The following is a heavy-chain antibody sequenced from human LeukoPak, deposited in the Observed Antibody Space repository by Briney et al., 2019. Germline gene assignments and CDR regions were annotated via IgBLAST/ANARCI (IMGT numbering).Heavy chain of an antibody. CDR2: IYYSGST. V-gene: IGHV4-59*08. CDR3: ARHTRWLPFDY. Sequence: PSETLSLTCTVSGGFISSYYWSWIRQPPGKGLEWIGYIYYSGSTNYNPSLKSRVTISVDTSKNQFSLKLSSVTAADTAVYYCARHTRWLPFDYWGQGTLVTVSS. CDR1: GGFISSYY. D-gene: IGHD5-24*01. J-gene: IGHJ4*02.